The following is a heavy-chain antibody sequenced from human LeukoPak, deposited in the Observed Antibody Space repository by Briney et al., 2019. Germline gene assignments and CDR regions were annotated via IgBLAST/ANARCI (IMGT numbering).Heavy chain of an antibody. CDR2: INPNSGGT. V-gene: IGHV1-2*02. J-gene: IGHJ4*02. CDR1: GYTFTGYY. D-gene: IGHD4-17*01. CDR3: ARNYGDYVYTLGY. Sequence: GASVKVSCMPSGYTFTGYYMHWVRQAPGQGLEWMGWINPNSGGTNYAQKFQGRVTMTRDTSISTAYMELSRLRSDDTAVYYCARNYGDYVYTLGYWGQGTLVTVSS.